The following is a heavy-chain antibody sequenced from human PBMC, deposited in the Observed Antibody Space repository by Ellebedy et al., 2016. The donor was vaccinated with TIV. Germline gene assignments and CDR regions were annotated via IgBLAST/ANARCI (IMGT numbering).Heavy chain of an antibody. CDR1: GFTFSSYA. Sequence: GGSLRLXXSASGFTFSSYAMHWVRQAPGKGLEWVAVISYDGSNKYYADSVKGRFTISRDNSKNTLYLQMNSLRAEDTAVYYCARDGNIVVVVAAPDYYSYYGMDVWGQGTTVTVSS. V-gene: IGHV3-30-3*01. J-gene: IGHJ6*02. CDR3: ARDGNIVVVVAAPDYYSYYGMDV. CDR2: ISYDGSNK. D-gene: IGHD2-15*01.